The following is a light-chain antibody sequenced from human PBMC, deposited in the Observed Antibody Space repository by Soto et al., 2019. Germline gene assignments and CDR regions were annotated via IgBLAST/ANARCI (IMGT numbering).Light chain of an antibody. CDR3: QQTNSFPLT. V-gene: IGKV1-12*01. Sequence: DIQMTQSPSSVSASVGDTVAITCRASQGVSSRLAWYQQKPGTAPKVLISVASSLQSGVPSRFSGSGSWTDFTLTISSLQPEDFATYYCQQTNSFPLTFGGATKVEIK. J-gene: IGKJ4*02. CDR2: VAS. CDR1: QGVSSR.